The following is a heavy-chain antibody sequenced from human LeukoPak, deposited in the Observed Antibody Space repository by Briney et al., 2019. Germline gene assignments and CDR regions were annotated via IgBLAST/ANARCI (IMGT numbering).Heavy chain of an antibody. CDR2: ISDSGGST. Sequence: GGSLRLSCAASGFTFSSYAMSWVRQAPGKGLEWVSAISDSGGSTYYADSVKGRFTISRDNSKNTLYLQMNSLRAEDTAVYYCAKVGGHYDILTGYPWYFDLWGRGTLLTVSS. CDR1: GFTFSSYA. J-gene: IGHJ2*01. V-gene: IGHV3-23*01. D-gene: IGHD3-9*01. CDR3: AKVGGHYDILTGYPWYFDL.